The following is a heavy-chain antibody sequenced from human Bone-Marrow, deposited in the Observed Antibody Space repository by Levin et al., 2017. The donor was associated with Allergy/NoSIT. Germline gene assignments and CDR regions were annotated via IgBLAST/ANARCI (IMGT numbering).Heavy chain of an antibody. CDR1: GFTFDNHV. CDR2: ISGDGRRA. J-gene: IGHJ6*02. CDR3: AVSQSAYSSRGSVPEYDEYGMDD. V-gene: IGHV3-23*01. Sequence: GGSLRLSCATSGFTFDNHVMTWVRQAPGKGLEWVSGISGDGRRAYYSESVKGRFTISRDNSKNTVFLQMDSLSAADTALYYCAVSQSAYSSRGSVPEYDEYGMDDWVQGTSVTVSS. D-gene: IGHD6-13*01.